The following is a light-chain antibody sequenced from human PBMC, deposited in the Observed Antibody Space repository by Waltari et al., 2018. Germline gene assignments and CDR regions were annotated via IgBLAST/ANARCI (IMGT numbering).Light chain of an antibody. CDR3: AAWDDSLSGLV. J-gene: IGLJ3*02. CDR1: SSNIGTNS. CDR2: GHK. Sequence: QSVLTQPPSASGTPGQRVTISCSGSSSNIGTNSVNWYQQLPGTAPKLLIYGHKRRPTGFPDRFSGAKSGSSASLAISGLQAEDEADYYCAAWDDSLSGLVFGGGTKVTVL. V-gene: IGLV1-44*01.